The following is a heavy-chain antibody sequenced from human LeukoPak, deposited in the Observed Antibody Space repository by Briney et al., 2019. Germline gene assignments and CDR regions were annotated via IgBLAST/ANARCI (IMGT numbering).Heavy chain of an antibody. J-gene: IGHJ4*02. CDR3: AGSTYSYCPKNRYFDY. CDR2: IYYSGST. D-gene: IGHD5-18*01. CDR1: GGSISSYY. Sequence: SETLSLTCTVSGGSISSYYWSWIRQPPGKRLEWIGYIYYSGSTNYNPSLKSRVTISVDTSKNQFSLKLSSVTAADTAVYYCAGSTYSYCPKNRYFDYWGQGTLVTVSS. V-gene: IGHV4-59*01.